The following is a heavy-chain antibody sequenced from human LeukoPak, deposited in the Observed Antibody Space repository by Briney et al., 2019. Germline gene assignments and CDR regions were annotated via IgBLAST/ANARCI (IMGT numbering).Heavy chain of an antibody. CDR2: IYSDAGSI. Sequence: PGGSLRLSCAASGFTFNRYWMHWVRQAPGKGLEWVSRIYSDAGSISYADFVKGRFTISKDNAKNTLYLQMNNLRAEDTTVYYCARDADWNGQSCDYWGQGTLVTVSS. CDR3: ARDADWNGQSCDY. V-gene: IGHV3-74*01. CDR1: GFTFNRYW. D-gene: IGHD1-1*01. J-gene: IGHJ4*02.